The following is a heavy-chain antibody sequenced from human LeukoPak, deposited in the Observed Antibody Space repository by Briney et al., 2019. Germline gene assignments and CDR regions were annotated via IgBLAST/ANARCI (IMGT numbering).Heavy chain of an antibody. J-gene: IGHJ4*02. Sequence: ASVKVSCKASGYTFTGYYMHWVRQAPGQGLEWMGWISAYNGNTNYAQKLQGRVTMTTDTSTSTAYMELRSLRSDDTAVYYCARCNDTRFDYWGQGTLVTVSS. CDR1: GYTFTGYY. D-gene: IGHD3-22*01. V-gene: IGHV1-18*04. CDR3: ARCNDTRFDY. CDR2: ISAYNGNT.